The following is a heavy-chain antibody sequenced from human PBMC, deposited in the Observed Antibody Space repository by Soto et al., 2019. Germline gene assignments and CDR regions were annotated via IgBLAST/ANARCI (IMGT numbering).Heavy chain of an antibody. D-gene: IGHD2-15*01. V-gene: IGHV3-23*01. J-gene: IGHJ6*04. Sequence: EVLLLESGGGLVQPGGSLRLSCEASGFSFSSFAMNWVRQAPGKGLEWVSAIGDSGASTYYADSVMGRFTISRDNSRNTRYLQLNSLRAEDMAVYYCAKGVEMDVWGNGTTVTVSS. CDR3: AKGVEMDV. CDR1: GFSFSSFA. CDR2: IGDSGAST.